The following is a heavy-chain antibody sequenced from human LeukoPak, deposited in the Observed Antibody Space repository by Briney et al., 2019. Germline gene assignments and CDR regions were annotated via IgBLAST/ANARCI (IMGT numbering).Heavy chain of an antibody. CDR3: ARDSCGSPSCFDY. J-gene: IGHJ4*02. Sequence: PGGSLRLSCAASGFTFDDYAMHWVRQAPGKGLEWVSGISWNSGSIGYADSMKGRFTISRDNAKNSLYLQMNSLRAEDTALYYCARDSCGSPSCFDYWGQGTLVTVSS. D-gene: IGHD2-2*01. CDR2: ISWNSGSI. CDR1: GFTFDDYA. V-gene: IGHV3-9*01.